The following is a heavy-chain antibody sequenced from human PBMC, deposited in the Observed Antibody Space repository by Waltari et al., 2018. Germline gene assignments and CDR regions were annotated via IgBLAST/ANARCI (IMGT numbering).Heavy chain of an antibody. J-gene: IGHJ4*02. D-gene: IGHD1-26*01. CDR1: GYIFTTYG. CDR3: ARGGGTFSKPQYFDS. Sequence: QVHLVQSGSEMKKPGASVKVSCKASGYIFTTYGINWVRQAPGQGLEWMGWINTKAGNPTYVQGVTGRFVFSLDTSVSTAYLQISSLKAEDSAIYYCARGGGTFSKPQYFDSWGQGTRVTVSS. CDR2: INTKAGNP. V-gene: IGHV7-4-1*02.